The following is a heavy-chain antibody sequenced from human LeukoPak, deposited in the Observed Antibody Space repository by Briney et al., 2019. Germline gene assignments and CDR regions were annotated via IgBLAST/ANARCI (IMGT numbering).Heavy chain of an antibody. Sequence: PSQTLSLTCTVSGVSISSGDYYWSWIRQPPGKGLEWIGYIYYSESTYYNPSLKSRVTISVDTSKNQFPLKLSSVTAADTGVYYCARGPYGSGSYYNDQGYYYGMDVWGQGTTVTVSS. D-gene: IGHD3-10*01. V-gene: IGHV4-30-4*01. CDR2: IYYSEST. CDR3: ARGPYGSGSYYNDQGYYYGMDV. J-gene: IGHJ6*02. CDR1: GVSISSGDYY.